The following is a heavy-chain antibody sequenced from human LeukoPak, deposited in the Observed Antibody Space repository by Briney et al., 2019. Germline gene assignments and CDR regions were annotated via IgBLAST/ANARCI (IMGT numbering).Heavy chain of an antibody. V-gene: IGHV4-61*01. CDR2: IYYSGST. D-gene: IGHD6-13*01. J-gene: IGHJ5*02. CDR3: ARGVAAGCRWFDP. Sequence: SETLSLTCTVSGGSVSSGSYYWSWIRQPPRKGLEWIGYIYYSGSTNYNPSLKSRVTISVDTSKNQFSLKLSSVTAADTAVYYCARGVAAGCRWFDPWGQGTLVTVSS. CDR1: GGSVSSGSYY.